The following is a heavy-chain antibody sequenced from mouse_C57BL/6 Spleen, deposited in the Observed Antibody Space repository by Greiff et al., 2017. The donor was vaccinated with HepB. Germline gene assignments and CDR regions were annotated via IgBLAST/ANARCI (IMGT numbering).Heavy chain of an antibody. V-gene: IGHV1-18*01. CDR3: ARRRVTTMDY. Sequence: EVKLMESGPELVKPGASVKIPCKASGYTFTDYNMDWVKQSHGKSLEWIGDINPNNGGTIYNQKFKGKATLTVDKSSSTAYMELRSLTSEDTAVYYCARRRVTTMDYWGQGTSVTVSS. CDR1: GYTFTDYN. D-gene: IGHD2-3*01. J-gene: IGHJ4*01. CDR2: INPNNGGT.